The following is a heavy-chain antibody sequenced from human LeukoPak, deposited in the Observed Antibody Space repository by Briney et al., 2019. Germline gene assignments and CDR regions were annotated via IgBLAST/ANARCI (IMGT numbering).Heavy chain of an antibody. CDR3: ARSPTKRVPEDY. CDR2: IFHSGST. Sequence: NPSETLSLTCTVSGGSISSSSYYWGWIRQPPGKGLEWIGQIFHSGSTSYSPSLKSRVTISMDKSKNQISLRLTSVTAADTAVYYCARSPTKRVPEDYWGQGTLVTVSS. J-gene: IGHJ4*02. V-gene: IGHV4-39*07. D-gene: IGHD2-2*01. CDR1: GGSISSSSYY.